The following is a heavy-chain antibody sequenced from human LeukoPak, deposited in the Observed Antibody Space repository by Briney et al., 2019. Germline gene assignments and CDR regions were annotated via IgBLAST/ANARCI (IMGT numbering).Heavy chain of an antibody. CDR2: ISYDGGST. J-gene: IGHJ4*02. V-gene: IGHV3-64D*09. CDR3: VKDDYGAGY. Sequence: GGSLRLSCSASGFTFSNYAMHWVRQAPGKGLEYLSGISYDGGSTYYADSVKGRFTISRDNSKNTLYLQMSSLRVEDTAVYYCVKDDYGAGYWSQGTLVSVSS. CDR1: GFTFSNYA. D-gene: IGHD4-17*01.